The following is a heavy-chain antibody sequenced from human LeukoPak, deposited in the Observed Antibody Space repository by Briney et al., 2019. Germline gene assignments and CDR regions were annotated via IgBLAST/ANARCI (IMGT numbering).Heavy chain of an antibody. V-gene: IGHV3-11*06. J-gene: IGHJ6*02. CDR1: GFTFSDYY. Sequence: GGSLRLSCAASGFTFSDYYMSWIRQAPGKGLEWVSYISSSGSYTNYADSVKGRFTISRDNAKNSLYLQMNSLRAEDTAVYYCARAPHYSNYGPYYYGMDVWGQGTTVTVSS. D-gene: IGHD4-11*01. CDR2: ISSSGSYT. CDR3: ARAPHYSNYGPYYYGMDV.